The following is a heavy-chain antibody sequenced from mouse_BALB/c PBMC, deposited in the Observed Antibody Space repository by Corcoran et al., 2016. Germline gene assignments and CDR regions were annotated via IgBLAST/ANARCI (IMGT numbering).Heavy chain of an antibody. J-gene: IGHJ4*01. Sequence: QIQWVQSGPELKKPGETVKISCKASGYTFTNYGMNWVKQAPGKGLKWMGWINTYTGEPTYADDFKGRFAFSLETSASTAYLQINNLKNEDTSTYFCAREPYAMDYWGQGTSVTVSS. CDR2: INTYTGEP. V-gene: IGHV9-3-1*01. D-gene: IGHD6-1*01. CDR1: GYTFTNYG. CDR3: AREPYAMDY.